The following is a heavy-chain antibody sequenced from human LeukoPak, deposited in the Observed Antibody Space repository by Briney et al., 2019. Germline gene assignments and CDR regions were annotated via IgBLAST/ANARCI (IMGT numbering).Heavy chain of an antibody. CDR1: GFTFSRYW. D-gene: IGHD3-22*01. J-gene: IGHJ4*02. Sequence: GGSLRRSCAASGFTFSRYWMHWVRQAPGKGLVWVSRINSDGSSTSYADPVKGRFTISRDNAKNTLYLQMNSLRAEDTAVYYCARAGFTYYYDSSGYRPFDYWGRGTLVTVSS. CDR2: INSDGSST. CDR3: ARAGFTYYYDSSGYRPFDY. V-gene: IGHV3-74*01.